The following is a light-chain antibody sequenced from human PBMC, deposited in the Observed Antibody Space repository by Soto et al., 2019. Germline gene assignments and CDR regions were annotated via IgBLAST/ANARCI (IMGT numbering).Light chain of an antibody. CDR2: GAS. CDR1: QSVSSN. V-gene: IGKV3-15*01. CDR3: QQCNNWPPWT. Sequence: EIVMTQSPATLSVSPGESATLSCRASQSVSSNLAWYQQKPGQAPRLLIYGASTRATGIPARFGGSGSGTEFTLTISSLQSEDFAVYYCQQCNNWPPWTFGQGTKVEIK. J-gene: IGKJ1*01.